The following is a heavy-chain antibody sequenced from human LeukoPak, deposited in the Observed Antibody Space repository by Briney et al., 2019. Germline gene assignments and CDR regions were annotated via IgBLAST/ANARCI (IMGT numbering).Heavy chain of an antibody. CDR1: GGSISSGSYY. CDR3: ARGPTTVTRAFDY. D-gene: IGHD4-17*01. Sequence: SETLSLTCTVSGGSISSGSYYWSWIRQPAGKGLEYIGRIYTSGSTNYNPSLKSRVTMSVDTSNNQFSLKLSSVTAADTAVYYCARGPTTVTRAFDYWGQRTLVTVSS. V-gene: IGHV4-61*02. J-gene: IGHJ4*02. CDR2: IYTSGST.